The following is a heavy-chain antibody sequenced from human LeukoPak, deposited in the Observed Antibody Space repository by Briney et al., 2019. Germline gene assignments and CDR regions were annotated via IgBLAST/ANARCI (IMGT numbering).Heavy chain of an antibody. D-gene: IGHD6-13*01. Sequence: GGSLRLSCEASGFIFKSYSMHWVRLTPGRGLEWLAVISYSGNDEDYADSVKGRFTISRDNSKNTLYLQMNSLRAEDTAVYYCARVLSSSWKRENPFDYWGQGTLVTVSS. CDR1: GFIFKSYS. J-gene: IGHJ4*02. CDR3: ARVLSSSWKRENPFDY. V-gene: IGHV3-30-3*01. CDR2: ISYSGNDE.